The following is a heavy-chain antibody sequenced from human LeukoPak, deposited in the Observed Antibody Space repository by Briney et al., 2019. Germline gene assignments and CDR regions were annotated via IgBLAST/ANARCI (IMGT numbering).Heavy chain of an antibody. D-gene: IGHD5-24*01. CDR2: ISGTGGTI. Sequence: AGGSLRLSCAASGFTFSNFAMNWVHQAPGKGLEWVSFISGTGGTIYYADSAKGRFTISRDSSENTLYLQMNSLRVEDTAIYYCSKELDGFNHGSWGQGTLVTVSS. J-gene: IGHJ5*02. CDR1: GFTFSNFA. V-gene: IGHV3-23*01. CDR3: SKELDGFNHGS.